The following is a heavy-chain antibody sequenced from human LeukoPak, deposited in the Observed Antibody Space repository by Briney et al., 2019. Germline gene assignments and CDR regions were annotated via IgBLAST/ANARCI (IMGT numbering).Heavy chain of an antibody. CDR3: AKDIRSSGWGAAFDI. J-gene: IGHJ3*02. CDR2: IRHDGSNE. Sequence: GGSLRLSCAASGFLFSDYAFHWVRQAPGKGLEWVALIRHDGSNEYYADSMKGRFTIPRDNAKNSLYLQMNSLRAEDTALYYCAKDIRSSGWGAAFDIWGQGTMVTVSS. D-gene: IGHD6-19*01. CDR1: GFLFSDYA. V-gene: IGHV3-30*02.